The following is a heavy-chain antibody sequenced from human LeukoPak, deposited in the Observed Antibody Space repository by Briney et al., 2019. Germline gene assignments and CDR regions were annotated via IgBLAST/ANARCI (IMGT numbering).Heavy chain of an antibody. D-gene: IGHD2-15*01. V-gene: IGHV4-59*08. J-gene: IGHJ4*02. Sequence: SETLSLTCTVSGGSISDNYWSWIRQPPGKGLWWIGYAYYSAHTNYNSSLKSRVTMSLDTSKSQFSLRLSSVTAADTAVYFCARHPFATPFDYWGPGTLVTVSS. CDR3: ARHPFATPFDY. CDR1: GGSISDNY. CDR2: AYYSAHT.